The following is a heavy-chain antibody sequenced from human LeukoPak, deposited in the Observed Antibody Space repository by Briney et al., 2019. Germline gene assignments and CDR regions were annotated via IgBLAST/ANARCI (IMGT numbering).Heavy chain of an antibody. V-gene: IGHV3-74*01. CDR1: GFSFSSYW. CDR2: INSDGSRT. J-gene: IGHJ6*02. Sequence: QPGGSLRLSWVAAGFSFSSYWMDWVRQAAGKGLVWVSRINSDGSRTSYGDSMKGRFTISRDNAKNTLYLQMNSLRAEDTAVYYCARDLTVAAYYYYNYGMDVWGQGTTVTVSS. D-gene: IGHD6-19*01. CDR3: ARDLTVAAYYYYNYGMDV.